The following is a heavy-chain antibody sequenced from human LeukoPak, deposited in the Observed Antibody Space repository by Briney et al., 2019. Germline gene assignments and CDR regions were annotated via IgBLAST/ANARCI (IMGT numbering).Heavy chain of an antibody. CDR2: IYTSGST. CDR1: GGSFSGYY. Sequence: SETLSLTCAVYGGSFSGYYWSWIRQPPGKGLEWIGRIYTSGSTNYNPSLKSRVTISVDTSKNQFSLKLSSVTTADTALYYCARGRTGYGGTDHWGHGTLVTVSS. V-gene: IGHV4-59*10. CDR3: ARGRTGYGGTDH. D-gene: IGHD2-2*01. J-gene: IGHJ5*02.